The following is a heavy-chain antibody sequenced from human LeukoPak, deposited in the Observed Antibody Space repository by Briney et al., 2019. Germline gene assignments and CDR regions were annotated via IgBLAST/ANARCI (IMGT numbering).Heavy chain of an antibody. D-gene: IGHD3-10*01. CDR3: AREHYYGSGSHTSGY. Sequence: GGSLRLSCAASGFTFSSYWMSWVRQAPGKGLEWVSSISSSSSYIYYADSVKGRFTISRDNAKNSLYLQMNSLRAEDTAVYYCAREHYYGSGSHTSGYWGQGTLVTVSS. V-gene: IGHV3-21*01. J-gene: IGHJ4*02. CDR1: GFTFSSYW. CDR2: ISSSSSYI.